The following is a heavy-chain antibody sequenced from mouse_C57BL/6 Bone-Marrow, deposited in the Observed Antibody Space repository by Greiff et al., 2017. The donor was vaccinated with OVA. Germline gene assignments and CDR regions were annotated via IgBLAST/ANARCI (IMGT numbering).Heavy chain of an antibody. CDR1: GYTFTSYW. J-gene: IGHJ4*01. CDR2: IDPSDSYT. CDR3: ARSNSDYDGPYAMDY. D-gene: IGHD2-4*01. V-gene: IGHV1-50*01. Sequence: QVQLKQPGAELVKPGASVKLSCKASGYTFTSYWMQWVKQRPGQGLEWIGEIDPSDSYTNYNQKFKGKATLTVDTSSSTAYMQLSSLTSEDSAVYYCARSNSDYDGPYAMDYWGQGTSVTVSS.